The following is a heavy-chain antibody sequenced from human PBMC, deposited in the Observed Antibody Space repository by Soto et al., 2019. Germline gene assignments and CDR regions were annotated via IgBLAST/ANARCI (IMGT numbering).Heavy chain of an antibody. CDR1: GGSISSGGYY. J-gene: IGHJ5*02. CDR2: IYYSGST. CDR3: ARGLGVEYNWFDP. V-gene: IGHV4-31*03. Sequence: SETLSLTCTVSGGSISSGGYYWSWIRQHPGKGLEWIGYIYYSGSTYYNPSLKSRVTISVDTSKNQFSLKLSSVTAADTAVYYCARGLGVEYNWFDPWGQGTLVTVSS. D-gene: IGHD2-8*01.